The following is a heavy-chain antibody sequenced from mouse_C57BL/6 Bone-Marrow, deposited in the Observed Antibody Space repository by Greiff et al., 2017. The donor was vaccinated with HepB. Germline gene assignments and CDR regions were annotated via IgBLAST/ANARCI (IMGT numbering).Heavy chain of an antibody. CDR3: AREPTY. CDR2: ISDGGSYT. V-gene: IGHV5-4*01. CDR1: GFTFSSYA. J-gene: IGHJ3*01. D-gene: IGHD6-5*01. Sequence: DVMLVESGGGLVKPGGSLKLSCAASGFTFSSYAMSWVRQTPDKRLEWVATISDGGSYTYYPDNVKGRFTISRDNAKNNLYLQMSHLKSEDTAMYYCAREPTYWGQGTLVTVSA.